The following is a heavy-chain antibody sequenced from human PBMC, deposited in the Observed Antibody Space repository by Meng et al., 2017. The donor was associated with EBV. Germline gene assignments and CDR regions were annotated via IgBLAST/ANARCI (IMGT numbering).Heavy chain of an antibody. D-gene: IGHD5-24*01. V-gene: IGHV4-34*01. CDR2: INHSGST. J-gene: IGHJ4*02. Sequence: HQQQGAAGLLSPCETRSSPWAVYGGSFSVYHWSWIRQPPGKGLEWIGEINHSGSTNYNPSLKSRVTISVDTSKNQFSLKLSSVTAADTAVYYCARGRWLQPGSYFDYWGQGTLVTVSS. CDR1: GGSFSVYH. CDR3: ARGRWLQPGSYFDY.